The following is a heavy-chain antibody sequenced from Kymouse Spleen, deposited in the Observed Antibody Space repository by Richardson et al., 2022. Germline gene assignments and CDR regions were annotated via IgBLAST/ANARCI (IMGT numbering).Heavy chain of an antibody. V-gene: IGHV4-61*01. D-gene: IGHD6-13*01. CDR2: IYYSGST. Sequence: QVQLQESGPGLVKPSETLSLTCTVSGGSVSSGSYYWSWIRQPPGKGLEWIGYIYYSGSTNYNPSLKSRVTISVDTSKNQFSLKLSSVTAADTAVYYCARDQGIAAAGPYYYYGMDVWGQGTTVTVSS. CDR3: ARDQGIAAAGPYYYYGMDV. J-gene: IGHJ6*02. CDR1: GGSVSSGSYY.